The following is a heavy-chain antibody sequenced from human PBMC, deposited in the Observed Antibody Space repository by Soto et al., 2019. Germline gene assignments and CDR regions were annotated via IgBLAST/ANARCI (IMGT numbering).Heavy chain of an antibody. V-gene: IGHV3-48*01. J-gene: IGHJ6*03. CDR2: ISSSSRQI. Sequence: EVQVVESGGTLVQPGGSLRLSCAASGFSFSSYSMTWVRQAPGKGLEWVSYISSSSRQIYDADSVKGRFTISRDNGKNSLYLQMNRLRVEDTAVYYCARAIGVVRGGVDVTHYHHMDVWGKGTTVTVSS. CDR3: ARAIGVVRGGVDVTHYHHMDV. D-gene: IGHD3-10*01. CDR1: GFSFSSYS.